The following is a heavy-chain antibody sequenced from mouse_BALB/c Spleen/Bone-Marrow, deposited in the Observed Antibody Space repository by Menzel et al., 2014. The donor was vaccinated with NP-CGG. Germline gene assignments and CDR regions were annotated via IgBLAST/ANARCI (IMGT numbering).Heavy chain of an antibody. CDR2: ISSGGST. CDR1: GFTFSSYA. CDR3: AREGGTTAHYYAMDY. J-gene: IGHJ4*01. D-gene: IGHD1-2*01. Sequence: EVQVVESGGGLVKPGGSLKLSCAASGFTFSSYAVSWVRQTPEKRLEWVASISSGGSTYYPDSVKGRFTISRDNARNILYLQMSSLRSEDTAMYYCAREGGTTAHYYAMDYWGQGTSVTVSS. V-gene: IGHV5-6-5*01.